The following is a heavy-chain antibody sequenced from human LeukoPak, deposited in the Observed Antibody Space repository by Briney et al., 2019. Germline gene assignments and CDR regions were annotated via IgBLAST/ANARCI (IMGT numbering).Heavy chain of an antibody. Sequence: GGSLRLSCAASGFTFSSYAMSWVRQAPGKGLEWVSAISGSGGSTYYADSVKGRFTISRDNSKNTLYLQMNSLRAEDTAVYYCAKGARGSSWYPNWFDPWGQGTPVTVSS. V-gene: IGHV3-23*01. CDR2: ISGSGGST. J-gene: IGHJ5*02. CDR1: GFTFSSYA. CDR3: AKGARGSSWYPNWFDP. D-gene: IGHD6-13*01.